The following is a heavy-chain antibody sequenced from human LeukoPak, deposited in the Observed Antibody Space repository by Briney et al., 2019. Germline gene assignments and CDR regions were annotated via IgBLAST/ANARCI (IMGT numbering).Heavy chain of an antibody. J-gene: IGHJ4*02. V-gene: IGHV4-61*03. CDR3: ARSQNYYGSGDY. CDR2: IYYTGST. D-gene: IGHD3-10*01. Sequence: SETLSLTCTVYGGSVSNGNYYWSWLRQPPGKALEWIGYIYYTGSTYYNPSLEGRVTISVDTSKNHFSVKLSSVTAADTAVYYCARSQNYYGSGDYWSQGTLVTVSS. CDR1: GGSVSNGNYY.